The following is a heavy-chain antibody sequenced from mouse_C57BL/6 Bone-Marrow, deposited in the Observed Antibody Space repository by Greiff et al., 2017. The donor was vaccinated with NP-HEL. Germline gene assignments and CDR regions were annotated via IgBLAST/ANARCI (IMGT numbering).Heavy chain of an antibody. D-gene: IGHD1-1*01. V-gene: IGHV1-82*01. J-gene: IGHJ1*03. CDR2: IYPGDGDT. CDR1: GYAFSSSW. Sequence: QVQLQQPGPELVKPGASVKISCKASGYAFSSSWMNWVKQRPGKGLEWIGRIYPGDGDTNYNGKFKGKATLTADKSSSTAYMQLSSLTSEDSAVYFCARERPYCGSSYRYFDVWGTGTTVTVAS. CDR3: ARERPYCGSSYRYFDV.